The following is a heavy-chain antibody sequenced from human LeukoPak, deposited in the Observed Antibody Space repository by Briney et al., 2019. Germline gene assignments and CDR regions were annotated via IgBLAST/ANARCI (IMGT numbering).Heavy chain of an antibody. Sequence: PGGSLRLSCAASGFTFSSFALSWVRQAPGKGLEWVSGVSYTRIATYYADSVKGRFTISRGDSQNILYLQMNGLRAEDTAVYFCAKAFREFGTSSSYSSFDTWGQGTMVTVS. D-gene: IGHD5-18*01. CDR3: AKAFREFGTSSSYSSFDT. V-gene: IGHV3-23*05. J-gene: IGHJ3*02. CDR2: VSYTRIAT. CDR1: GFTFSSFA.